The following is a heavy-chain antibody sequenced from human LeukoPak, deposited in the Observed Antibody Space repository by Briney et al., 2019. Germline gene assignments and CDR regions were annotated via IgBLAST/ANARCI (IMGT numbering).Heavy chain of an antibody. J-gene: IGHJ6*03. CDR2: IKQDGSDK. V-gene: IGHV3-7*01. CDR1: GFTFNNYW. CDR3: ARDAYSGSYGPYYYYYMDV. Sequence: GGSLRLSCAVSGFTFNNYWMSWVRQAPGKGLEWVANIKQDGSDKYYVDSVKGRFTISRDNAKNSLYLQMDSMRVEDTAVYYCARDAYSGSYGPYYYYYMDVWGKGTTVTIS. D-gene: IGHD1-26*01.